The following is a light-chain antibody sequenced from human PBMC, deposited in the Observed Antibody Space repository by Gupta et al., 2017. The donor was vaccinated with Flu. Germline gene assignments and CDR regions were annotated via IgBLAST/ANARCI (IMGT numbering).Light chain of an antibody. Sequence: DIQMTQSPSTLSASIGDRVTITCRASQSISSWLAWYQQKPGKAPKLQIYKASTLESGVPSRFSGSGSGTEFTLTISSLQPDDFATYYCQQDNNSSRTFGQGTKVEIK. CDR2: KAS. V-gene: IGKV1-5*03. J-gene: IGKJ1*01. CDR3: QQDNNSSRT. CDR1: QSISSW.